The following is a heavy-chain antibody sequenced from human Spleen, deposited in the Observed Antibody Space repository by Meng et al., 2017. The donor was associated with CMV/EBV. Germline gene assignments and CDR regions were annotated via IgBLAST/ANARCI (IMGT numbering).Heavy chain of an antibody. Sequence: GGSLRLSCAASGYTFTGYWMHWVRQAPGKGLVWVSRINSDGSITTYADSVKGRFSISRDNAKNTLYLQMNSLRADDTAVYYCARALTDTLVRGVCYYYYGMDVWGQGTTVTVSS. D-gene: IGHD3-10*01. CDR1: GYTFTGYW. J-gene: IGHJ6*02. CDR2: INSDGSIT. V-gene: IGHV3-74*01. CDR3: ARALTDTLVRGVCYYYYGMDV.